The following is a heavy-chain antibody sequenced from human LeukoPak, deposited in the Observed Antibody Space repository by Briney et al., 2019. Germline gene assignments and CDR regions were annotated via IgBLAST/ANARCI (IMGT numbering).Heavy chain of an antibody. Sequence: SETLSLTCTVSGGSISSGDYYWSWIRQPPGKGLEWIGYIYYSGSTYYNPSLKSRVTISVDTSKNQFSLKLSSVTAADTAAYYCARDKGYDILTGYYFDPWGQGTLVTVSS. J-gene: IGHJ5*02. CDR2: IYYSGST. V-gene: IGHV4-30-4*01. D-gene: IGHD3-9*01. CDR1: GGSISSGDYY. CDR3: ARDKGYDILTGYYFDP.